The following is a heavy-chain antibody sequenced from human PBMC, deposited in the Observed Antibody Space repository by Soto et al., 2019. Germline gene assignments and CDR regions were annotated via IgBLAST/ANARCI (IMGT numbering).Heavy chain of an antibody. V-gene: IGHV5-51*01. CDR3: ARQVGYCSSTSCYTSSGMDV. Sequence: GESLKISCKGSGYSFTSYWIGWVRQMPGKGLEWMGIIYPGDSDTRYSPSFQGQVTISADKSISTAYLQWSSLKASDTAMYYCARQVGYCSSTSCYTSSGMDVWDQGTTVTVSS. CDR2: IYPGDSDT. CDR1: GYSFTSYW. D-gene: IGHD2-2*02. J-gene: IGHJ6*02.